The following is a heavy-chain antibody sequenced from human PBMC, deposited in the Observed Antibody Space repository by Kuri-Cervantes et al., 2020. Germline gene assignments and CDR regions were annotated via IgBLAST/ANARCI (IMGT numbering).Heavy chain of an antibody. V-gene: IGHV3-66*02. CDR1: GFTFSSYA. D-gene: IGHD6-13*01. CDR3: APGSSLYPLFR. CDR2: IYSGGKT. Sequence: GESLKISCAASGFTFSSYAMHWVRQAPGKGLECVSIIYSGGKTYYTDSVKGRFTISRDNSKNTLYLQMNSLRVEDTAVYYCAPGSSLYPLFRWGQGTLVTVSS. J-gene: IGHJ4*02.